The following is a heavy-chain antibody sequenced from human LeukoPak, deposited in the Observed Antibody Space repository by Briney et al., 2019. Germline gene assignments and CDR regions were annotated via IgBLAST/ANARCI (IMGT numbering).Heavy chain of an antibody. J-gene: IGHJ3*02. D-gene: IGHD6-19*01. V-gene: IGHV1-2*02. CDR3: ASFIAVAGTGGRAFDI. CDR2: INPNSGGT. Sequence: VASVKVSCKASGYTFTGYYMHWVRQAPGQGLEWMGWINPNSGGTNYAQKFQGRVTMTRDTSISTAYMELSRLRSDDTAVYYCASFIAVAGTGGRAFDIWGQGTMVTVSS. CDR1: GYTFTGYY.